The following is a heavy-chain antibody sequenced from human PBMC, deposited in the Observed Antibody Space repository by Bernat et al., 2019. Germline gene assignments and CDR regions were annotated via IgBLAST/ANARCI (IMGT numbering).Heavy chain of an antibody. CDR1: GGSISSSSYY. V-gene: IGHV4-61*02. CDR3: ATTVTTPNGAGNFDY. CDR2: IYTSGST. J-gene: IGHJ4*02. D-gene: IGHD4-17*01. Sequence: QLQLQESGPGLVKPSETLSLTCTVSGGSISSSSYYWGWIRQPAGKGLEWIGRIYTSGSTNYNPSLKSRVTMSVDTSKNQFSLKLSSVTAADTAVYYCATTVTTPNGAGNFDYWGQGTLVTVSS.